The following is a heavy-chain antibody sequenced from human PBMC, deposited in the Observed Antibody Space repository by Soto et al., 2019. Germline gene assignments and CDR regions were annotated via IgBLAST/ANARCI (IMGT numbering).Heavy chain of an antibody. D-gene: IGHD2-15*01. Sequence: QVQLVESGGGVVQPGRSLRLSCAASGFTFSSYGIHWVRQAPGKGLEWVAVISYDGSNKYYADSVKGRFTISRDNSKNTLYLQMNSLRAEDTAVYYCAKETYSGPLDYWGQGNLVTVSS. J-gene: IGHJ4*02. V-gene: IGHV3-30*18. CDR1: GFTFSSYG. CDR3: AKETYSGPLDY. CDR2: ISYDGSNK.